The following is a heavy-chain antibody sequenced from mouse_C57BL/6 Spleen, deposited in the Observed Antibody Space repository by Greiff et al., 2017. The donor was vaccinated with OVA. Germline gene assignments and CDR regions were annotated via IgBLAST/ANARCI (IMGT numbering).Heavy chain of an antibody. D-gene: IGHD1-1*01. Sequence: VKLVESGPELVKPGASVKISCKASGYAFSSSWMNWVKQRPGKGLEWIGRIYPGDGDTNYNGKFKGKATLTADKSSSTAYMQLSSLTSEDSAVYFCARPLITTVVATNAMDYWGQGTSVTVSS. CDR3: ARPLITTVVATNAMDY. CDR1: GYAFSSSW. J-gene: IGHJ4*01. V-gene: IGHV1-82*01. CDR2: IYPGDGDT.